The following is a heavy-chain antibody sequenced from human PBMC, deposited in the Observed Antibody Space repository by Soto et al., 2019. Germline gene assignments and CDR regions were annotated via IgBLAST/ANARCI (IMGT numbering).Heavy chain of an antibody. J-gene: IGHJ4*02. Sequence: EVQLLESGGDLVQSGGSLRLSCEASGFTFNDFGMSWVRQTPGKGLDWVSTLNHDGRNTHYAASVEGRFTISRDNSKNTLYLQMGSLRAEDTGIYYCAKDAGNEESLFDYWGWGALVTVPS. CDR1: GFTFNDFG. V-gene: IGHV3-23*01. CDR2: LNHDGRNT. CDR3: AKDAGNEESLFDY.